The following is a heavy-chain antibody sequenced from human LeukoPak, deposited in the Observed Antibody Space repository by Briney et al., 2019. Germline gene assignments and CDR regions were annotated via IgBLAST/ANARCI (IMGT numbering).Heavy chain of an antibody. CDR2: IYTSGST. J-gene: IGHJ6*03. Sequence: SQTLSLTCTVSGGSISSGSYYWSWIRQPPRKGVEWIGRIYTSGSTNYNPSLKSRVTISVDTSKNQFSLKLSSVTAADTAVYYCARGVTMDVWGKGTTVTVSS. V-gene: IGHV4-61*02. CDR1: GGSISSGSYY. D-gene: IGHD4-11*01. CDR3: ARGVTMDV.